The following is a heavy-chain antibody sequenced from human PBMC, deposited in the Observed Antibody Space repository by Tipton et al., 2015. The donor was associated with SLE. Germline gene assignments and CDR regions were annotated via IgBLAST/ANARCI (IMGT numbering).Heavy chain of an antibody. CDR2: IYYSGNT. V-gene: IGHV4-59*01. CDR1: GDSISNFY. D-gene: IGHD4-11*01. CDR3: ARLYSTTEAFYYSVVDV. J-gene: IGHJ6*02. Sequence: TLSLTCTISGDSISNFYWSWIRPPPGKGLEWIGYIYYSGNTNYNPSLKSRVTISVDSSKTQFSLNLSSVTAADTAVYYCARLYSTTEAFYYSVVDVWGQGTTFPVSS.